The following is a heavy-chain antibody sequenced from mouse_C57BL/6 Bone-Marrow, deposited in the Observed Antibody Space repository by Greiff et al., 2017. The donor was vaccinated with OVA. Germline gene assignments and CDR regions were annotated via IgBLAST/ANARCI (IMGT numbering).Heavy chain of an antibody. CDR3: TRGDGYPFAY. Sequence: EVKVEESGEGLVKPGGSLKLSCAASGFTFSSYAMSWVRQTPEKRLEWVAYISSGGDYIYYADTVKGRFTISRDNARNTLYLQMSSLKSEDTAMYYCTRGDGYPFAYWGQGTLVTVSA. CDR1: GFTFSSYA. J-gene: IGHJ3*01. D-gene: IGHD2-3*01. V-gene: IGHV5-9-1*02. CDR2: ISSGGDYI.